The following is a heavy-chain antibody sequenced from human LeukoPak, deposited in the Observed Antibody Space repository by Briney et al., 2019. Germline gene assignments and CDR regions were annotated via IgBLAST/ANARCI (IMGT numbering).Heavy chain of an antibody. J-gene: IGHJ5*02. Sequence: SETLSLTCTVSGGSISSCSYYWVWIRPPPGQGLEGIGSIYYSGSTYYNPSLKIRVTISVDTSKNQFSLKLSSVTAEDTAVYSCGMGSNWFDPWGQGKLVTVSS. CDR2: IYYSGST. D-gene: IGHD1-14*01. V-gene: IGHV4-39*07. CDR1: GGSISSCSYY. CDR3: GMGSNWFDP.